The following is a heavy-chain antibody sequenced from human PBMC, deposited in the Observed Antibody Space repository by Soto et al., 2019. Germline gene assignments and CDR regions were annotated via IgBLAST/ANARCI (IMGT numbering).Heavy chain of an antibody. D-gene: IGHD2-15*01. CDR2: IYHSGST. V-gene: IGHV4-30-2*01. CDR1: GGSISSGGYS. J-gene: IGHJ3*02. CDR3: ARGVGYCSGGSCLDAFDI. Sequence: QLQLQESGSGLVKPSQTLSLTCAVSGGSISSGGYSWSWIRQPPGKGLEWIGYIYHSGSTYYNPSLKSRVTLSVDRSKNQFSLKLSSVTAADTAVYYCARGVGYCSGGSCLDAFDIWGQGTMVTVSS.